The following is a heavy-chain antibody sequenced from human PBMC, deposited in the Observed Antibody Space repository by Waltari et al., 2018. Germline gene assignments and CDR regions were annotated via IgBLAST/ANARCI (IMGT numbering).Heavy chain of an antibody. CDR3: ANAPSGGRFSVPGIDY. D-gene: IGHD2-15*01. V-gene: IGHV3-30*18. CDR1: CFPLCSFG. J-gene: IGHJ4*02. Sequence: QFQLVESGGGVVQPGRPLTLSCAASCFPLCSFGIHWVRQAPGKGLEWLALVSYDAMTEYYADSVKGRFTVSRDNSKNLAFLQLNSLRPEDTAMYFCANAPSGGRFSVPGIDYWGQGTLVTVSS. CDR2: VSYDAMTE.